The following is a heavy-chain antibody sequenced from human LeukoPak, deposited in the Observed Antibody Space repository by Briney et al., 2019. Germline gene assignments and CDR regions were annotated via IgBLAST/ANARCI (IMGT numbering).Heavy chain of an antibody. D-gene: IGHD3-22*01. Sequence: GGSLRLSCVASGLTVSRHYMTWVRQAPGKGLGWVSVISTGGSTNYADSVKGRLTISRDNSKNILYLQMNSLRAEDTAVYYCARDDYYDSSGLDYWGQGTLVTVSS. CDR3: ARDDYYDSSGLDY. CDR2: ISTGGST. V-gene: IGHV3-53*01. CDR1: GLTVSRHY. J-gene: IGHJ4*02.